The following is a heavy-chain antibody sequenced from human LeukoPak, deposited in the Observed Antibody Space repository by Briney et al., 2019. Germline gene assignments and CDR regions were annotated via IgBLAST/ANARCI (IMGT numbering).Heavy chain of an antibody. D-gene: IGHD3-3*01. CDR1: GYIFTSYD. CDR3: AGIPVFGVVLHQEPV. V-gene: IGHV1-69*10. CDR2: FIPLLGTA. J-gene: IGHJ6*04. Sequence: SVKVSCKASGYIFTSYDINWVRQAPGQGLEWMGVFIPLLGTANSTQKFQDRVTITADISTNTVYMELSSLRSEDTAVYFCAGIPVFGVVLHQEPVWGKGTTVTVSS.